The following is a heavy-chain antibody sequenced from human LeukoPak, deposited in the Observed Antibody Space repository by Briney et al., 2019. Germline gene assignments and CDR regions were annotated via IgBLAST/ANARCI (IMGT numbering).Heavy chain of an antibody. D-gene: IGHD5-18*01. CDR2: IYYSGST. V-gene: IGHV4-59*01. CDR3: ARESPAPYTAMVTWYFDL. J-gene: IGHJ2*01. Sequence: SETLSLTCTVSGGSISSYYWSWIRQPPGKGLEWIGYIYYSGSTNYNPSLKSRVTISVDTSKNQFSLKLSSVTAADTAVYYCARESPAPYTAMVTWYFDLWGRGTLVTVSS. CDR1: GGSISSYY.